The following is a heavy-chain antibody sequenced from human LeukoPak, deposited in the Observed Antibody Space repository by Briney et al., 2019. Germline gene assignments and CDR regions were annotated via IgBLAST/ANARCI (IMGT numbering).Heavy chain of an antibody. Sequence: GGSLTLSCAASDFPFSNYWMHWVRQVPGERLTWVSRISSDGTKIGYAASVKGRFTISRDNAESSLFLQMNSLRAEDTAVYYCVRNLAVAGTCFDSWGQGTLVTVSS. CDR3: VRNLAVAGTCFDS. J-gene: IGHJ4*02. CDR1: DFPFSNYW. CDR2: ISSDGTKI. V-gene: IGHV3-74*01. D-gene: IGHD6-19*01.